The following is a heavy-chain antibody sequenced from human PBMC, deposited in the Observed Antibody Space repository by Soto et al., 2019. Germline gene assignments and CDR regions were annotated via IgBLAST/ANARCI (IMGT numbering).Heavy chain of an antibody. D-gene: IGHD3-9*01. Sequence: EVQLVESGGGLVQPGGSLRLSCAASGFTFSSYWMSWVRQAPGKGLEWVANIKQEGSEKYYVDSVKGRFTISRDKAKNSLHLQMNSLRAEDTAVYYCARVLTGAFDYWGQGTLVTVSS. V-gene: IGHV3-7*01. CDR2: IKQEGSEK. CDR3: ARVLTGAFDY. J-gene: IGHJ4*02. CDR1: GFTFSSYW.